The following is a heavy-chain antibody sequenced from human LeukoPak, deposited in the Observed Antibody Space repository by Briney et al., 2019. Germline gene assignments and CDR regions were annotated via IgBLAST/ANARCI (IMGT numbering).Heavy chain of an antibody. V-gene: IGHV4-4*07. CDR3: ARVYDFWSGFNWFDP. J-gene: IGHJ5*02. CDR2: IFTSGST. Sequence: PSETLSLTCTVSGGSISSYYWSWIRQPAGKGLEWIGRIFTSGSTNYNPSLKSRVTMSVDTSKNQLSLKLSSVTAADTAVYYCARVYDFWSGFNWFDPWGQGTLVTVSS. CDR1: GGSISSYY. D-gene: IGHD3-3*01.